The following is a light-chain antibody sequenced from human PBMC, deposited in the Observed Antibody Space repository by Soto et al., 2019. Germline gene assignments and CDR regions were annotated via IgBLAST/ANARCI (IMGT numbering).Light chain of an antibody. CDR1: QSVRSSY. CDR2: GAS. V-gene: IGKV3-20*01. Sequence: PGERVTLSCRASQSVRSSYLTWFQQKPGQAPRLLIFGASTRATSIPARFSGSGSGTDFTLTISRLEPEDFAVYYCQQYGSSPPYTFGQGPRWIS. J-gene: IGKJ2*01. CDR3: QQYGSSPPYT.